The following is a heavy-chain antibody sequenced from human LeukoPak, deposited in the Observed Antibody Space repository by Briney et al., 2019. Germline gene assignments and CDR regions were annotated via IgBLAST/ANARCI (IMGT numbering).Heavy chain of an antibody. CDR3: AANSADYNTLGSSYKV. Sequence: SETLSLTCTVSSASITSSPYFWGWIRQSPGKGLEWIGSISYSGTTYYNPSLKSLVTISVDTSKNQFSLKLNSVTAADTAVFYCAANSADYNTLGSSYKVWGQGTLVTVSS. J-gene: IGHJ4*02. CDR1: SASITSSPYF. V-gene: IGHV4-39*01. CDR2: ISYSGTT. D-gene: IGHD3-10*01.